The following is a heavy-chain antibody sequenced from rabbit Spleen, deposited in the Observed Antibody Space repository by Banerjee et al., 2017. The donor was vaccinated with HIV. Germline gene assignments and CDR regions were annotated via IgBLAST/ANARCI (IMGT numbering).Heavy chain of an antibody. J-gene: IGHJ3*01. CDR2: IAGSSSGFT. CDR1: GFSFSSSDY. Sequence: QSLEESGGDLVKPGASLTLTCTASGFSFSSSDYMCWVRQAPGKGLEWISCIAGSSSGFTYSATWAEGRFTCSKTSSTTVTLHMTSLTAADTATYFCARGSATMTMVITGYYLSLWGQGTLVT. D-gene: IGHD2-1*01. CDR3: ARGSATMTMVITGYYLSL. V-gene: IGHV1S40*01.